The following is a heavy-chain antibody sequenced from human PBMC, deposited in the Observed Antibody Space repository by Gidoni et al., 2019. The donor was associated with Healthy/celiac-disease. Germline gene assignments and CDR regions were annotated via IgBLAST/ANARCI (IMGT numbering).Heavy chain of an antibody. D-gene: IGHD3-3*01. Sequence: QLQLQESGPGLVKPSETLSLTCTVSGGSISSSSYYWGWIRQPPGKGLEWIGSIYYSGSTYYNPSLKSRVTISVDTSKNQFSLKLSSVTAADTAVYYCARQGEYYDFWSGYYPPDAFDIWGQGTMVTVSS. J-gene: IGHJ3*02. V-gene: IGHV4-39*01. CDR2: IYYSGST. CDR3: ARQGEYYDFWSGYYPPDAFDI. CDR1: GGSISSSSYY.